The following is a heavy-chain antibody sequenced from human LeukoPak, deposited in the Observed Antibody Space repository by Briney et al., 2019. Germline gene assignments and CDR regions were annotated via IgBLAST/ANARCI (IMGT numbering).Heavy chain of an antibody. J-gene: IGHJ4*02. D-gene: IGHD3-22*01. CDR1: GGSISSGGYY. V-gene: IGHV4-31*03. Sequence: PSETLSLTCTVSGGSISSGGYYWSWIRQHPGKGLEWIGYIYYSGSTYYNPSLKSRVTISVDTSKNQFSLKLSSVTAADTAVYYCARDGGYYDSSGYYRWGQGTLVTVSS. CDR2: IYYSGST. CDR3: ARDGGYYDSSGYYR.